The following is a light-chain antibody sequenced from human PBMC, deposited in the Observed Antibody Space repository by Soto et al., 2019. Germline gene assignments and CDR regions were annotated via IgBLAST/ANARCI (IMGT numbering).Light chain of an antibody. CDR1: QSVSSN. J-gene: IGKJ1*01. Sequence: EIVMGQSVATLSVSPGERATLSCRASQSVSSNLAWYQQKPGQAPRLLIYGASTRATGIPARFSGSGSGTEFTLTISSLQSEDFAVYYCQQYNNWPRTFGQRTKVDIK. CDR2: GAS. V-gene: IGKV3-15*01. CDR3: QQYNNWPRT.